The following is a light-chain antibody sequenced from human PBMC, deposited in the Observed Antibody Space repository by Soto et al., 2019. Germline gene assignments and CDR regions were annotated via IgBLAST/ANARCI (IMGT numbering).Light chain of an antibody. Sequence: DIQMTQSPSSLSASVGDRVTIPCRASQTISRNLNWYQQKPGTAPKLLIYATSSLQSGVPSRFSGSGSGTDFTLAISNLQPEDFATYYCQQSDRIPITFGQGTRLEMK. CDR2: ATS. CDR3: QQSDRIPIT. J-gene: IGKJ5*01. V-gene: IGKV1-39*01. CDR1: QTISRN.